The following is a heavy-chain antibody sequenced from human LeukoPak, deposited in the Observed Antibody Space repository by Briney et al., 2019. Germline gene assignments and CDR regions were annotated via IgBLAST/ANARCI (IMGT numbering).Heavy chain of an antibody. D-gene: IGHD3-10*01. CDR2: MNPNSGNA. CDR1: GYSFTSYD. Sequence: ASVKVSCKASGYSFTSYDINWVRQATGQGLEWMGWMNPNSGNAGYAQKFQGRVTMTRNTSISTAYMELSRLRSDDTAVYYCASLASGDPFDYWGQGTLVTVSS. J-gene: IGHJ4*02. V-gene: IGHV1-8*01. CDR3: ASLASGDPFDY.